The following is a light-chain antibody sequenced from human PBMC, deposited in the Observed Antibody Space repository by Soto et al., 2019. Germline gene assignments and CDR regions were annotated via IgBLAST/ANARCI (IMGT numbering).Light chain of an antibody. J-gene: IGLJ1*01. CDR1: SSHVGGYNY. Sequence: QSAPTQPRSVSRYPGQSVTISRTETSSHVGGYNYVSWYQQHPDKATKVMIYDVSKWPSGVPDRFSGSNSGNTASLTISGLQAEDEADYYCCSYAGSYTYVFGSGTKVTVL. V-gene: IGLV2-11*01. CDR2: DVS. CDR3: CSYAGSYTYV.